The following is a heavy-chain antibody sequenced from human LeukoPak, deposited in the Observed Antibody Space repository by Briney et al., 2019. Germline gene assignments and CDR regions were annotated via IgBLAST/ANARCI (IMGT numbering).Heavy chain of an antibody. CDR2: IYTGGST. V-gene: IGHV3-53*01. J-gene: IGHJ4*02. Sequence: PGGSLRLSCAASGFSVSSNYMSWVRQAPGKGLEWVSVIYTGGSTYYADSVKGRFTISRDNPKNTLYLQMKSLRAEDTAVYYCARRGQVIRGETELWGQGTLVTVSS. D-gene: IGHD3-10*01. CDR1: GFSVSSNY. CDR3: ARRGQVIRGETEL.